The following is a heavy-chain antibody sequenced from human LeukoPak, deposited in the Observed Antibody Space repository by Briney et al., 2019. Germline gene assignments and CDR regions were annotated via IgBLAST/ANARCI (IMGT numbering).Heavy chain of an antibody. CDR1: GGSISSSSYY. CDR2: IYYSGST. CDR3: ASSTSCSSTSCYDY. V-gene: IGHV4-39*01. Sequence: PSETLSLTCTVSGGSISSSSYYWGWIRQPPGKGLEWIGSIYYSGSTYYNPSLKSRVTISVDTSKNQFSLKLSSVTAADTAVYYCASSTSCSSTSCYDYWGQGTLVTVSS. D-gene: IGHD2-2*01. J-gene: IGHJ4*02.